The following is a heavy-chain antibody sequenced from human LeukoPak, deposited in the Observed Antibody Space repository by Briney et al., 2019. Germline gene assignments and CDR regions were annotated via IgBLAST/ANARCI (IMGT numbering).Heavy chain of an antibody. CDR3: ARHAPGIAVAGIYY. D-gene: IGHD6-19*01. CDR1: GGSISSSSYY. J-gene: IGHJ4*02. CDR2: IYYSGST. V-gene: IGHV4-39*01. Sequence: PSETLSLTCTVSGGSISSSSYYWGWIRQPPGKGLEWIGSIYYSGSTYYNPSLKSRVTISVDTSKNQLSLRLSSVTAADTAVYYCARHAPGIAVAGIYYWGQGTLVTVSS.